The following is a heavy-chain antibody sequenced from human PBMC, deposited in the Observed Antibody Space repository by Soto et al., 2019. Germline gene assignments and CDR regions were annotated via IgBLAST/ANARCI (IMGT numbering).Heavy chain of an antibody. CDR2: INHSGST. CDR3: ARGESRLRDIVVVPAAGRSYNWFGP. J-gene: IGHJ5*02. V-gene: IGHV4-34*01. D-gene: IGHD2-2*01. Sequence: PSETLSLTCAVSGGSFSGYYWSWIRQPPGKGLEWIGEINHSGSTNYNPSLKSRVTISVDTSKNQFSLKLSSVTAADTAVYYCARGESRLRDIVVVPAAGRSYNWFGPWGQGTLVTVSS. CDR1: GGSFSGYY.